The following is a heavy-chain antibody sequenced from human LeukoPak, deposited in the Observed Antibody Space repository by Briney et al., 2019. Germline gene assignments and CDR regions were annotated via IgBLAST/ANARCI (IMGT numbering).Heavy chain of an antibody. CDR3: VRGRYGSSWYLDY. CDR1: GFTFSQYG. Sequence: GGSLRLYCAASGFTFSQYGIHWVRQAPGEGLEWVAVIWYDGSNKYYTDSVKGRFTISRDNSQNTLYLQMNSLRAEDTAIYYCVRGRYGSSWYLDYWGQGTLVTVSS. J-gene: IGHJ4*02. CDR2: IWYDGSNK. D-gene: IGHD5-18*01. V-gene: IGHV3-33*01.